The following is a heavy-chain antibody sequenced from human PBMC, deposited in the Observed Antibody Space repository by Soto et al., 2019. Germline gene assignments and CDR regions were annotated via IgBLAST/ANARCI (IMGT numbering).Heavy chain of an antibody. CDR3: ARERDTYDYSNHYYYGMDV. D-gene: IGHD4-4*01. CDR2: IIPIFGTA. J-gene: IGHJ6*02. CDR1: GGTFSSYA. V-gene: IGHV1-69*12. Sequence: QVQLLQSGAEVKKPGSSVKVSCKASGGTFSSYAISWVRQAPGQGLEWMGGIIPIFGTANYAQKFQGRVTITADESTSTAYMEMSSLRSEDTAVYYCARERDTYDYSNHYYYGMDVWGQGTTVTVSS.